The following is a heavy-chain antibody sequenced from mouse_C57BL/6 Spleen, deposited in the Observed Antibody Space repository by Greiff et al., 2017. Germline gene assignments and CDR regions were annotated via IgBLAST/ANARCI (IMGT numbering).Heavy chain of an antibody. J-gene: IGHJ4*01. Sequence: EVKLVESGGGLVQPGGSLSLSCAASGFTFTDYYMSWVRKPPGKALEWLGFIRNKANGYTTEYSASVKGRFTISRDNSQSILYLQMNALGAEDSATYYCARYMGLLQGLYAMDYWGQGTSVTVSS. V-gene: IGHV7-3*01. D-gene: IGHD1-1*01. CDR2: IRNKANGYTT. CDR1: GFTFTDYY. CDR3: ARYMGLLQGLYAMDY.